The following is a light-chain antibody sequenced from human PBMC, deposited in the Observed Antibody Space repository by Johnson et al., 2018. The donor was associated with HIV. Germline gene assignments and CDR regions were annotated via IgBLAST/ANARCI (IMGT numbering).Light chain of an antibody. CDR1: TSNIGNNY. CDR2: DDN. J-gene: IGLJ1*01. V-gene: IGLV1-51*01. CDR3: GTWDSSLSAYV. Sequence: QSVLTQPPSVSATPGQKVTISCSGSTSNIGNNYVSWYQQFPGAAPKLLIYDDNKRPSGIPDRFYGSKSGTSATLGITGLQTGDEADYYCGTWDSSLSAYVFGSGTKVTVL.